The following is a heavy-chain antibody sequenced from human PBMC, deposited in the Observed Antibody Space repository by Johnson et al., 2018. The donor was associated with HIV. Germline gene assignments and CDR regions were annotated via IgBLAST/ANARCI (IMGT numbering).Heavy chain of an antibody. CDR1: GFTVTSTY. V-gene: IGHV3-30*02. D-gene: IGHD5-18*01. CDR3: ARDRGGYSYGYDSDAFDI. Sequence: QVQLVESGGGLIQPGGSLRLSCAASGFTVTSTYMSWVRQAPGKGLEWVAFIRYDGSDKYSADSVEGRFTISRDNSKNTLYLQMNSLRAEDTAVYYCARDRGGYSYGYDSDAFDIWGQGTMVTVSS. CDR2: IRYDGSDK. J-gene: IGHJ3*02.